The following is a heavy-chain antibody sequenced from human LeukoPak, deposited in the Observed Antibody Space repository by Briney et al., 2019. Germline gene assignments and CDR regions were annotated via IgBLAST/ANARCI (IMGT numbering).Heavy chain of an antibody. V-gene: IGHV4-4*07. D-gene: IGHD2-8*01. CDR3: ARVADCTNGVCYSDYYYYMDV. CDR2: IYTSGST. Sequence: SSETLSLTCTVSGGSISSYYWSWIRQPAGKGLEWIGRIYTSGSTNYNPSLKSRVTMSVDTSKNQFSLKLSSVTAADTAVYYCARVADCTNGVCYSDYYYYMDVWGKGTTVTVSS. CDR1: GGSISSYY. J-gene: IGHJ6*03.